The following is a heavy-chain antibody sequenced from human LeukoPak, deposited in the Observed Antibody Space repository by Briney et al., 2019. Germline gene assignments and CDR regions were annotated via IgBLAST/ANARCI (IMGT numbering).Heavy chain of an antibody. V-gene: IGHV3-23*01. D-gene: IGHD6-19*01. Sequence: GGSLRLSCAASGFTFSSYVMSWVRQAPGKGLEWVSSISGSGAYYADSLKGRFTISRDNSKNTLYRQMNSLRAEDTAVYYCAKDKYTSGWNYFDYWGQGTLVTVSS. J-gene: IGHJ4*02. CDR1: GFTFSSYV. CDR3: AKDKYTSGWNYFDY. CDR2: ISGSGA.